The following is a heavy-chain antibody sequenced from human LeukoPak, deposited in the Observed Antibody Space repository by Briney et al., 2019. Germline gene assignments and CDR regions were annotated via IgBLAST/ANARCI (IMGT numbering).Heavy chain of an antibody. J-gene: IGHJ4*02. CDR1: GFTFTTYW. CDR2: IKQDGSEK. V-gene: IGHV3-7*01. Sequence: GGSLRLSCGASGFTFTTYWMSWVRQAPGKGLEWVANIKQDGSEKYYVDSVKGRFTISRDNAKNSLYLQMNSLRAEDTAVYYCAIAVAGTAFDYWGQGTLVTVSS. D-gene: IGHD6-19*01. CDR3: AIAVAGTAFDY.